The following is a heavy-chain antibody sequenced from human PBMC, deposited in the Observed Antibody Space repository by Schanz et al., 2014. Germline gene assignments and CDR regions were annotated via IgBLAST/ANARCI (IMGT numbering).Heavy chain of an antibody. D-gene: IGHD3-10*01. Sequence: QVQLVQSGAEVKKPGASVKVSCKTSGYTFTDYPINWVRQAPGRRLEWMGWINTASGNTRYSEAFQGRVTMTRDTSATTAYMELSSLTSEDTAVYYCARGSPENMIRGELDYWGQGTLVTVSS. CDR1: GYTFTDYP. V-gene: IGHV1-3*04. CDR3: ARGSPENMIRGELDY. J-gene: IGHJ4*02. CDR2: INTASGNT.